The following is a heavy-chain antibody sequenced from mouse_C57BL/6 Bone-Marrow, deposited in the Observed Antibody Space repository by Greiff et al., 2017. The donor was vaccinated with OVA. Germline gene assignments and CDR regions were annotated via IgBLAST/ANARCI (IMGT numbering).Heavy chain of an antibody. D-gene: IGHD1-1*01. CDR2: IDPSDSYT. Sequence: QVQLQQPGAELVMPGASVKLSCKASGYTFTSYWMHWVKPRPGQGLEWIGEIDPSDSYTNYNQKFKGKSTVTVEKSSSTAYMQLSSLTSEDSAVYYCARYYGRSALDYWGQGTTLTVSS. CDR3: ARYYGRSALDY. V-gene: IGHV1-69*01. CDR1: GYTFTSYW. J-gene: IGHJ2*01.